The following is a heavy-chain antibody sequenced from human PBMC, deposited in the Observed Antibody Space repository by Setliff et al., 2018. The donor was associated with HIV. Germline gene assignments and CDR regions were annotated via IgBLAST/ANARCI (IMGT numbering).Heavy chain of an antibody. CDR1: GLTFSMYW. J-gene: IGHJ3*02. D-gene: IGHD3-16*01. V-gene: IGHV3-7*01. CDR3: AAETLPGQSAFDI. CDR2: IKQDGSEK. Sequence: LRLSCAASGLTFSMYWMSWVRQAPGKGLEWVANIKQDGSEKYYVDSVKGRFTISRDNAKNSLYLQMNSLRAEDTAVYYCAAETLPGQSAFDIWGQGTMVTVSS.